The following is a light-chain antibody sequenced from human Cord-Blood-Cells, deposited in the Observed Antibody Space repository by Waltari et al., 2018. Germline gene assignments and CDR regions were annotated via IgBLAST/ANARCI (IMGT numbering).Light chain of an antibody. Sequence: IHMTPSPSALSPSVGDRVTITCQASQDISNYLNWFQQKPWKAPKLLFYYASNLETGAPSRFSGSRSGTDCTFTISSLQPEDIATYYCQQYDDRPLTFGGGTKVEIK. CDR1: QDISNY. CDR3: QQYDDRPLT. CDR2: YAS. V-gene: IGKV1-33*01. J-gene: IGKJ4*01.